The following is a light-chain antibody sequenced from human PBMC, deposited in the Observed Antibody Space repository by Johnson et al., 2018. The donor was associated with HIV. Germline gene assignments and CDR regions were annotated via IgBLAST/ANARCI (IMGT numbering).Light chain of an antibody. CDR3: GTWDTSLSAGGV. J-gene: IGLJ1*01. Sequence: QSVSTQPPSVSAAPGQKVTISCSGSSSNIGNNYVSWYQQLPGTAPKLLIYDNNKRPSGIPDRFSGSKSGTSATLGITGLQTGDEADYYCGTWDTSLSAGGVFGSGTKVTVL. CDR1: SSNIGNNY. CDR2: DNN. V-gene: IGLV1-51*01.